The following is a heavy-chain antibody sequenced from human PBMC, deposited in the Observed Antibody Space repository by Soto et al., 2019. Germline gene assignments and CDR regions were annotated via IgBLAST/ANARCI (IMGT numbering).Heavy chain of an antibody. V-gene: IGHV1-2*04. CDR3: TRGNPSKLNGMDV. CDR1: GYTFTGYY. CDR2: INPNSGGT. J-gene: IGHJ6*02. D-gene: IGHD6-13*01. Sequence: ASVKVSCKASGYTFTGYYMHWVRQAPGQGLEWMGWINPNSGGTNYAQKFQGWVTMTRDTSISTAYMELSRLRSDDTAVYYCTRGNPSKLNGMDVWGQGTTVTVSS.